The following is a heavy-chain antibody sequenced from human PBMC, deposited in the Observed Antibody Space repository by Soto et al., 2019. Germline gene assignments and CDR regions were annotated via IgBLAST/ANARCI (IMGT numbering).Heavy chain of an antibody. CDR2: ISYDGSKK. D-gene: IGHD4-4*01. Sequence: QVQLVESGGGVVQPGRSLRLSCAASGFTFSSYGMHWVRQAPGKGLEWVAVISYDGSKKYYADSVKGRFTIPRDNSKNTLYLQMNSLRAEDTAVYYCAKDPLQYMYYYYGMDVWGQGTTVTVSS. J-gene: IGHJ6*02. V-gene: IGHV3-30*18. CDR1: GFTFSSYG. CDR3: AKDPLQYMYYYYGMDV.